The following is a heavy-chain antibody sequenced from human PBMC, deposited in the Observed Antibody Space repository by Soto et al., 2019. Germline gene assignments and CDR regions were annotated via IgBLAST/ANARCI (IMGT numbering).Heavy chain of an antibody. J-gene: IGHJ6*03. CDR2: ISGSGGST. CDR1: GFTFSSYA. V-gene: IGHV3-23*01. Sequence: GGSLRLSCAASGFTFSSYAMSWVRQAPGKGLEWVSTISGSGGSTYYSDSVKGRFTISRDNSKNTLYLQMNSLRAEDTAVYYCAKGAGCYYYYYMDVWGKGTTVTVSS. CDR3: AKGAGCYYYYYMDV. D-gene: IGHD6-19*01.